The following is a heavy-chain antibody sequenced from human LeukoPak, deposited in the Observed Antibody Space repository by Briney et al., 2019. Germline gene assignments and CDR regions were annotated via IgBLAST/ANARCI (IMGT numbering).Heavy chain of an antibody. CDR1: GVSISGYY. CDR3: ARGSSSWPPFDP. D-gene: IGHD6-13*01. CDR2: IYYSGTT. Sequence: SETLSLTCIVSGVSISGYYWSWIRQPPGKGLEWIGYIYYSGTTNYNSSLKSRVTISVDTSRNQFSLKLSSVTAADTAVYYCARGSSSWPPFDPWGQGTLVTVSS. V-gene: IGHV4-59*01. J-gene: IGHJ5*02.